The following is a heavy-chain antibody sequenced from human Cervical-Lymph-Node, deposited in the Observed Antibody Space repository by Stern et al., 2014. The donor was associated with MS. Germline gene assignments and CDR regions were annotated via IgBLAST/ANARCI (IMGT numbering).Heavy chain of an antibody. Sequence: QMQLVQSGGGVVQPGGSLRLSCTASGFTFSNYGMYWVRQAPGKGLEWGGLIWYDGSKKYYADSVEGRFTISRDNSKNALYLQMNSLRAEDTAVYYCARDWKDDVYYYNGMDVWGQGTTVTVSS. D-gene: IGHD1-1*01. J-gene: IGHJ6*02. V-gene: IGHV3-33*01. CDR3: ARDWKDDVYYYNGMDV. CDR1: GFTFSNYG. CDR2: IWYDGSKK.